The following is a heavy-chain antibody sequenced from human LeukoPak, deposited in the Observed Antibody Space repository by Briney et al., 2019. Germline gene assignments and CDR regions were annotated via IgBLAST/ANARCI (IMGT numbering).Heavy chain of an antibody. V-gene: IGHV3-33*06. CDR1: GFTFSNYG. CDR3: AKDPGYGLYYFDY. CDR2: IWYDGSNK. D-gene: IGHD5-18*01. J-gene: IGHJ4*02. Sequence: GGSLRLSCAASGFTFSNYGMHWVRQAPGKGLEWVAVIWYDGSNKYYAGSVKGRFTISRDNSKNTLYLQMNSLRAEDTAVYYCAKDPGYGLYYFDYWGQGTLVTVSS.